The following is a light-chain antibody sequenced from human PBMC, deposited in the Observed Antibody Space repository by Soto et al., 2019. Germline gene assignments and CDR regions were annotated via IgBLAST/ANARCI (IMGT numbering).Light chain of an antibody. J-gene: IGLJ2*01. CDR3: AAWDDSLKGVV. CDR2: YDD. Sequence: QSVLTQPPSVSEAPRQRVTISCSGSSSNIGNNAVNWYQQLPGKAPKLLIYYDDLLPPGVSDRFSGSKSGTSASLAISGLQSEDEADYYCAAWDDSLKGVVFGGGTKLTVL. CDR1: SSNIGNNA. V-gene: IGLV1-36*01.